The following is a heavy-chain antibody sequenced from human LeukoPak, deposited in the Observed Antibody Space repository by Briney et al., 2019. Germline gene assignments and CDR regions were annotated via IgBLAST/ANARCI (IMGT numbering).Heavy chain of an antibody. J-gene: IGHJ5*02. Sequence: QPGRSLRLSCAASGFTFSSYAMHWVRQAPGKGLEWVAVISYDGSNKYYADSVKGRFTISRDNSKNTLYLQMNSLRAEDTAVYYCARDWLVRGVNWFDPWGQGTLVTVSS. V-gene: IGHV3-30-3*01. CDR3: ARDWLVRGVNWFDP. CDR2: ISYDGSNK. D-gene: IGHD3-10*01. CDR1: GFTFSSYA.